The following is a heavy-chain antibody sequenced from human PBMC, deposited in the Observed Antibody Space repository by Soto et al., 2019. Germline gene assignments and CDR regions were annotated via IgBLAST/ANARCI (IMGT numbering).Heavy chain of an antibody. CDR2: VYYTGGT. J-gene: IGHJ6*02. CDR1: SGPTRSHN. D-gene: IGHD1-26*01. Sequence: QVQVQQSGPRLVKPSETLSLTYTVSSGPTRSHNWGWIRQSPGRGLEWIGYVYYTGGTSYNPSLNSRVTISADTSTNHISLTLSSVTAADTAIYYCVRQGIDYLHGLVDVWGQGTAVSVSS. V-gene: IGHV4-59*08. CDR3: VRQGIDYLHGLVDV.